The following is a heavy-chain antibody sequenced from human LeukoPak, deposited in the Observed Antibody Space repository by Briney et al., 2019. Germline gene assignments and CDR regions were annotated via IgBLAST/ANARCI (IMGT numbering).Heavy chain of an antibody. CDR2: SDPSGGST. CDR3: ARVCVYSSGCPHFDY. CDR1: GYTFTSYY. V-gene: IGHV1-46*01. Sequence: ASVKVSCKASGYTFTSYYMHWVRQAPGQGLEWMGKSDPSGGSTRYAQKFQGRVNMTRDTSTSTVYMELSSLRSEDTAVYYCARVCVYSSGCPHFDYWGQGTLVTVSS. D-gene: IGHD6-19*01. J-gene: IGHJ4*02.